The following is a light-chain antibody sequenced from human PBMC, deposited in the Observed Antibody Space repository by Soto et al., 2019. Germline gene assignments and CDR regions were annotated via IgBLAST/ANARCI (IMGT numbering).Light chain of an antibody. CDR1: SSDVGGHNF. J-gene: IGLJ1*01. Sequence: QSALTQPASVSGSLGQSITISCTGTSSDVGGHNFVSWYQQHPGKAPKVLVYDVSDRPSGVSNRFSGAKSGNTASLTIFGLQAEDEADYYCSSYASTNTPYVLGTGTKLTVL. V-gene: IGLV2-14*01. CDR3: SSYASTNTPYV. CDR2: DVS.